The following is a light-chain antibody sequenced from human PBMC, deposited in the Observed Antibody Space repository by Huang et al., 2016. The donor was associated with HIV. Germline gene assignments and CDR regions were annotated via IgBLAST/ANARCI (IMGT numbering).Light chain of an antibody. CDR3: MQALQTPPYT. CDR2: LGS. V-gene: IGKV2-28*01. J-gene: IGKJ2*01. CDR1: QSLLHSNGYNY. Sequence: DIVMTQSPLSLPVTPGEPASISCNSSQSLLHSNGYNYLDWYLQKPGQSPRLLIYLGSDRASGVPDRVSGSGSGTDFTLKISRVEAEDVGVYYCMQALQTPPYTFGQGTKLEIK.